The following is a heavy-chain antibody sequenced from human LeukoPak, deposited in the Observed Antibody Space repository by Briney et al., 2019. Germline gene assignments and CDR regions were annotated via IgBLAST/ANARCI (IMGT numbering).Heavy chain of an antibody. V-gene: IGHV4-38-2*01. Sequence: SETLSLTCAVSGYSISSGYYWGWIRQPPGKGLEWIGSIYHSRSTYYNPSLKDRVTISVDTSKNQFSLKLSSVTAADTAVYYCAGVHYFDYWGQGTLVTVSS. CDR3: AGVHYFDY. J-gene: IGHJ4*02. CDR2: IYHSRST. D-gene: IGHD3-10*01. CDR1: GYSISSGYY.